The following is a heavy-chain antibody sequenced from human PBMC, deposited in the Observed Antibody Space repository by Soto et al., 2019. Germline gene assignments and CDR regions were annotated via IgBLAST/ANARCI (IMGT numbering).Heavy chain of an antibody. CDR1: GFTLSTYD. V-gene: IGHV3-13*01. J-gene: IGHJ5*02. CDR3: AKGRAYGSGSSPWARNWFDP. D-gene: IGHD3-10*01. CDR2: ISYAGDT. Sequence: GSLRLSCAASGFTLSTYDMHWVRQGTGKGLECVAIISYAGDTYYAGSVKGRFTISRDNAKNSLYLQMNSLRDEDTAVYYCAKGRAYGSGSSPWARNWFDPWGQGTLVTVSS.